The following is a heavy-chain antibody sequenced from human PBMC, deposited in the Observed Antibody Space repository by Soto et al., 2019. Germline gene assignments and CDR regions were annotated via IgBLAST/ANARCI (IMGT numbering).Heavy chain of an antibody. CDR2: IYYSGST. D-gene: IGHD3-3*01. CDR1: GGSISSGGYY. CDR3: ARDYFLECYRPYGMHV. J-gene: IGHJ6*02. Sequence: SETLSLTCTVSGGSISSGGYYWSWIRQHPGKGLEWIGYIYYSGSTYYNPSLKSRVTISVDTSKNQFSLKLSSVTAADTAVYYCARDYFLECYRPYGMHVWGPRTTVTV. V-gene: IGHV4-31*03.